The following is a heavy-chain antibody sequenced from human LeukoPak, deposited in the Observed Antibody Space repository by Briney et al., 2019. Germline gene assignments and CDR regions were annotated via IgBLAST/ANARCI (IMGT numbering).Heavy chain of an antibody. Sequence: PGGSLRLSCAASGFTFSSSAMNWVRQAPGKGLEWVSSINNVGSHIYYADSVKGRFTISRDNTKNTLYLQMNSLRAEDTAVYYCARALYCSSSSCPFGIDYWGQGTLVTVSS. J-gene: IGHJ4*02. CDR1: GFTFSSSA. D-gene: IGHD2-2*01. V-gene: IGHV3-21*01. CDR2: INNVGSHI. CDR3: ARALYCSSSSCPFGIDY.